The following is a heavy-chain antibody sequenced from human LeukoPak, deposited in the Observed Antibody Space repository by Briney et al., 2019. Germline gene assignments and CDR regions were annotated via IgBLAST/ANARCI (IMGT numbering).Heavy chain of an antibody. CDR2: FDPEDGET. Sequence: ASVKVSCKVSGYTLTELSMHWVRQAPGKGLEWMGGFDPEDGETIFAQKFQGRVTMTEDTSTDTAYMELCSLRSEDTAVYYCATCRDLRWCDAFDIWGQGTMVTVSS. J-gene: IGHJ3*02. V-gene: IGHV1-24*01. CDR1: GYTLTELS. CDR3: ATCRDLRWCDAFDI. D-gene: IGHD4-23*01.